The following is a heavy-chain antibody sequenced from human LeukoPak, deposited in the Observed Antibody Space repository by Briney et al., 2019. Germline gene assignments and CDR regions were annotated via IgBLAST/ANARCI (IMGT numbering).Heavy chain of an antibody. V-gene: IGHV3-66*04. CDR3: ARLPAYYYGMDV. J-gene: IGHJ6*02. CDR1: GFAVSANY. CDR2: HYSGSTT. Sequence: GGSLRLSCVASGFAVSANYMNWVRQAPGKGLEWVSVHYSGSTTYYADSVKGRFTISRDNSKNMLYLQMNSLRAEDTAVYYCARLPAYYYGMDVWGQGTTVTVSS.